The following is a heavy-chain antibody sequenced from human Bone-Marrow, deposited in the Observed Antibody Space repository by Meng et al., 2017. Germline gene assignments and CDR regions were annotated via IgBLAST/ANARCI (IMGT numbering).Heavy chain of an antibody. Sequence: GESLKISCAASGFTFSSYGMHWVRQAPGKGLEWVAVIWYDGSNKYYADSVKGRFTISRDNSKNTLYLQMNSLRAEDTAVYYCARVRELLYYGMDVWGHGTTVTVSS. V-gene: IGHV3-33*01. CDR2: IWYDGSNK. J-gene: IGHJ6*02. CDR1: GFTFSSYG. CDR3: ARVRELLYYGMDV. D-gene: IGHD1-26*01.